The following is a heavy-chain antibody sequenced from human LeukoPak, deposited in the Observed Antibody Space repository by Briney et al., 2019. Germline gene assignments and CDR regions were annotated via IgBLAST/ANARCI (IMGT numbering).Heavy chain of an antibody. D-gene: IGHD6-19*01. V-gene: IGHV4-34*01. Sequence: SETLSLTCAVYGGSFSGYYWSWIRQPPGKGLEWIGEINHSGSTNYNPSLKSRVTISVDTSKNQFSLKLSSVTAADTAVYYCARVIAVAGTFGYYYYGMDVWGQGATVTVSS. J-gene: IGHJ6*02. CDR1: GGSFSGYY. CDR2: INHSGST. CDR3: ARVIAVAGTFGYYYYGMDV.